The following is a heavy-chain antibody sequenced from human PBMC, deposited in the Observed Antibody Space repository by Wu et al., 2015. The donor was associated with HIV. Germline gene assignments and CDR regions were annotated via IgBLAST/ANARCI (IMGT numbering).Heavy chain of an antibody. J-gene: IGHJ4*02. CDR2: IGVSNGNT. D-gene: IGHD3-22*01. CDR3: ARDKGNFNDPSGFYGLAY. CDR1: GYSFVRYS. V-gene: IGHV1-18*01. Sequence: QVQLVQSGGEVKKPGASVKVSCKASGYSFVRYSLNWVRQAPGQGLEWMGWIGVSNGNTIYAQKFQGRVIMTTDKPTSTVYMELKSLTSDDTAIYYCARDKGNFNDPSGFYGLAYWGQGTPVSVSS.